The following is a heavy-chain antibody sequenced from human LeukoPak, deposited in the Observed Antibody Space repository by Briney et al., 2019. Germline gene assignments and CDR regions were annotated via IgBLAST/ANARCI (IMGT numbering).Heavy chain of an antibody. CDR2: ISSSSSYI. J-gene: IGHJ4*02. V-gene: IGHV3-21*01. CDR3: ARVSNDFWSGYPDY. Sequence: GGSLRLPCAASGFTFSSYSMNWVRQAPGKGLEWVSSISSSSSYIYYADSVKGRFTISRDNAKNSLYLQMNSLRAEDTAVYYCARVSNDFWSGYPDYWGQGTLVTVSS. D-gene: IGHD3-3*01. CDR1: GFTFSSYS.